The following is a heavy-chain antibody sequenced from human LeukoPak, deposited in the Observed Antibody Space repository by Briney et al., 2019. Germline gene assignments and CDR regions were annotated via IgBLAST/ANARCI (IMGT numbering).Heavy chain of an antibody. CDR1: GYTFTSYG. V-gene: IGHV1-18*01. Sequence: GASVKVSCKASGYTFTSYGISWVRQAPGQGLEWMGWISAYNGNTNYAQELQGRVTMTTDTSTSTAYMELRSLRSDDTAVYYCARAYRYNWNDGFDYWGQGTLVTVSS. J-gene: IGHJ4*02. CDR2: ISAYNGNT. D-gene: IGHD1-1*01. CDR3: ARAYRYNWNDGFDY.